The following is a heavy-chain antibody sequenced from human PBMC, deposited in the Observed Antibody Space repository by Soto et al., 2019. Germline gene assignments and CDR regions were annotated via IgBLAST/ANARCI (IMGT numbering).Heavy chain of an antibody. D-gene: IGHD3-22*01. Sequence: QVQLVESGGGLVKPGGSLRLSCAASGFTFSDYYMSWIRQAPGKGLEWISYISRTGRLTYYSASVEGRFTISRDNGKNSLYLHMNSLRAEDPALYYCERDKNYDYSTFESWGQGTRVTVSS. CDR2: ISRTGRLT. J-gene: IGHJ1*01. CDR1: GFTFSDYY. V-gene: IGHV3-11*01. CDR3: ERDKNYDYSTFES.